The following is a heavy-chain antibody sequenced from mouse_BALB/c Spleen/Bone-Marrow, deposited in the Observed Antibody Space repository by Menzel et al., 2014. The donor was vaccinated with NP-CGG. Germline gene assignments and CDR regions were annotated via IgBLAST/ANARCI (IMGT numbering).Heavy chain of an antibody. CDR1: GYSIISGHH. Sequence: LPESGPGLVKPSQSLSLTCSVTGYSIISGHHWNWIWQLPGKKLEWMGHISYDGSNNYNPSLKNRISTTRDTSKNQFFLKLKSVTSEDTATYFCARDYYFGSGYFDFWGQATTLTVSS. V-gene: IGHV3-6*02. J-gene: IGHJ2*01. CDR3: ARDYYFGSGYFDF. D-gene: IGHD1-1*01. CDR2: ISYDGSN.